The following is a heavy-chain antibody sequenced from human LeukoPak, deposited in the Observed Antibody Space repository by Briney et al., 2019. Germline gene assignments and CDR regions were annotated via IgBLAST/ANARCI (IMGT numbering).Heavy chain of an antibody. D-gene: IGHD4-17*01. Sequence: PGGSLRLSCAASGFTFSSYGMHWVRQAPGKGLEWVAVISYDGSNKYYADSVKGRFTISRDNSKSTLYLQMNSLRAEDTAVYYCAKDLDHGDYVFDYWGQGTLVTVSS. CDR1: GFTFSSYG. V-gene: IGHV3-30*18. CDR3: AKDLDHGDYVFDY. J-gene: IGHJ4*02. CDR2: ISYDGSNK.